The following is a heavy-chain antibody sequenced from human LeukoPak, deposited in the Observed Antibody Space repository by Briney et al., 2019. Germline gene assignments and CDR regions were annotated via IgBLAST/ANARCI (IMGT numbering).Heavy chain of an antibody. CDR2: IYYSGST. J-gene: IGHJ3*02. V-gene: IGHV4-59*01. CDR1: GGSISSYY. D-gene: IGHD3-3*01. CDR3: ARDLWNDFWSGGDAFDI. Sequence: SETLSLTCTVSGGSISSYYWSWIRQPPGKGLEWIGYIYYSGSTNYNPSLKSRVTISVDTSKNQFSLKLSSVTAADTAVYYCARDLWNDFWSGGDAFDIWGQGTTVTVSS.